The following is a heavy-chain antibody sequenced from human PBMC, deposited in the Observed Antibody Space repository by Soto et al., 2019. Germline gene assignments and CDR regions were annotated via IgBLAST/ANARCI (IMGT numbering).Heavy chain of an antibody. D-gene: IGHD4-17*01. CDR1: GFTFSSYW. CDR3: ARVSGAYGFFAFDI. CDR2: IKQDGSEK. J-gene: IGHJ3*02. Sequence: GGSLRLSCAASGFTFSSYWMSWVRQAPGKGLEWVANIKQDGSEKYYVDSVKGRFTISRDNAKNSLYLQMNSLRAEDTAVYYCARVSGAYGFFAFDIWGQGTMVTVSS. V-gene: IGHV3-7*03.